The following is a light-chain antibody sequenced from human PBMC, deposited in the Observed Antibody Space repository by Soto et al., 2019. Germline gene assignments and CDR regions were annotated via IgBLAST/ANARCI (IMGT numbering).Light chain of an antibody. CDR2: GAS. CDR1: QSVSSSF. V-gene: IGKV3-20*01. CDR3: QQYDSSPWT. Sequence: EIGLTQSPGTLSLSPGERATLSCRASQSVSSSFLAWYQQKPGQAPRLLIYGASSRATGIPDRFSGSGSGTDFTLTISRLEPEDFAVYYCQQYDSSPWTFGQGTKVDIK. J-gene: IGKJ1*01.